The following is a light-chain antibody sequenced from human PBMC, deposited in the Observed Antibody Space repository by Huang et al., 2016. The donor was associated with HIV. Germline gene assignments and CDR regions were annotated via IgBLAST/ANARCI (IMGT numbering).Light chain of an antibody. CDR3: QQRSDWPLT. Sequence: EIVLTQSPATLSLSPGESAALFCRASHSLGGNLAWYQQRPGQAPRLLIYDTSNRATGIPARFNGSGSWTDYTLTISSLEPEDFAVYYCQQRSDWPLTFGGGTKVDIK. CDR2: DTS. J-gene: IGKJ4*01. CDR1: HSLGGN. V-gene: IGKV3-11*01.